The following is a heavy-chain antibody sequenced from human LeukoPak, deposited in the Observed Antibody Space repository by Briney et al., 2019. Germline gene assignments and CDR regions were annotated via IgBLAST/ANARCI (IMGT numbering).Heavy chain of an antibody. CDR1: GYTFTSYY. CDR3: ARDQGHYDFWSGRNDAFDI. Sequence: ASVKVSCKASGYTFTSYYMHWVRQAPGQGLEWMGIINPSGGSTSYAQKFQGRVTMTRDTSTSTVYMELSSLRSEDTAVYYCARDQGHYDFWSGRNDAFDIWGQGTTVTVSS. D-gene: IGHD3-3*01. J-gene: IGHJ3*02. V-gene: IGHV1-46*01. CDR2: INPSGGST.